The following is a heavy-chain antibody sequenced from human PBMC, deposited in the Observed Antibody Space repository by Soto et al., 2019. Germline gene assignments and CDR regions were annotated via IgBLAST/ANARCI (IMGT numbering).Heavy chain of an antibody. D-gene: IGHD3-16*01. J-gene: IGHJ6*02. CDR2: ITSNGGNT. CDR3: SRRIRFGYGMDV. CDR1: GFTFSSYA. Sequence: GGSVRLSCAASGFTFSSYAMHWVRQAPGKGLEYVSAITSNGGNTDYASSVKGRFTISRDNSKNTLYLQMGSLRAEDMAVYYFSRRIRFGYGMDVWGQGTTVTVSS. V-gene: IGHV3-64*01.